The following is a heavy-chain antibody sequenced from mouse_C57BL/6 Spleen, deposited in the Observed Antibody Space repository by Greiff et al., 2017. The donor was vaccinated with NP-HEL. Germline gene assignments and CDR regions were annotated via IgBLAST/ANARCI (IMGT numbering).Heavy chain of an antibody. D-gene: IGHD2-4*01. CDR1: GYSFTGYY. V-gene: IGHV1-42*01. CDR3: ARFPEEDYDRAWFAY. J-gene: IGHJ3*01. CDR2: INPSTGGT. Sequence: VHVKQSGPELVKPGASVKISCKASGYSFTGYYMNWVKQSPEKSLEWIGEINPSTGGTTYNQKFKAKATLTVDKSSSTAYMQLKSLTSEDSAVYYCARFPEEDYDRAWFAYWGQGTLVTVSA.